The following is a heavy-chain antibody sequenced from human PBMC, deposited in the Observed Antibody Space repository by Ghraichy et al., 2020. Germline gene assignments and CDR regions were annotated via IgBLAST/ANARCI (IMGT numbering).Heavy chain of an antibody. Sequence: SQTLSLTCTVSGGSISSSSYYWGWIRQPPGKGLEWIGSIYYSGSTYYNPSLKSRVTISVDTSKNQFSLKLSSVTAADTAVYYCARLPRTYYYDSRGQNWGQGTLVTVSS. CDR2: IYYSGST. V-gene: IGHV4-39*01. CDR3: ARLPRTYYYDSRGQN. J-gene: IGHJ4*02. D-gene: IGHD3-22*01. CDR1: GGSISSSSYY.